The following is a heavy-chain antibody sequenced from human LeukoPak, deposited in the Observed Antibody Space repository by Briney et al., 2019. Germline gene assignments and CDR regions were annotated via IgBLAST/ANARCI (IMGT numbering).Heavy chain of an antibody. D-gene: IGHD2-2*01. CDR1: GFTFRSYW. Sequence: GGSLRLSCAASGFTFRSYWMSWVRQAPGKGLEWVANIKQDGSEKYYVDSVKGRFTISRDNAKNSLYLQMNSLRAEDTAVYYCARDRYCSSTSCYGFLDAFDIWGQGTMVTVSS. V-gene: IGHV3-7*01. CDR3: ARDRYCSSTSCYGFLDAFDI. CDR2: IKQDGSEK. J-gene: IGHJ3*02.